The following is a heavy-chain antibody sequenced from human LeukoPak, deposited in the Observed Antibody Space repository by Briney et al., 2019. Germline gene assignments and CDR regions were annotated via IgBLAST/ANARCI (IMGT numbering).Heavy chain of an antibody. Sequence: PGGSLRLSYAASGFTFSSYAMSWVRQAPGKGLEWVSAISGSGGSTYYADSVKGRFTISRDNSKNTLYLQMNSLRAEDTAVYYCAKDSSIVGATDPLYWGQGTLVTVSS. CDR2: ISGSGGST. D-gene: IGHD1-26*01. CDR3: AKDSSIVGATDPLY. CDR1: GFTFSSYA. V-gene: IGHV3-23*01. J-gene: IGHJ4*02.